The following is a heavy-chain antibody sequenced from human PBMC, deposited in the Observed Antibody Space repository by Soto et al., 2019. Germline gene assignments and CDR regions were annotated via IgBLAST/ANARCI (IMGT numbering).Heavy chain of an antibody. Sequence: EVQLVESGGGLVQPGRSLRLSCAVSGFTFDDYAMHWVRQAAGKGLEWVSGLSWNGDYTGYADSVKGRFTISRDNTKNSLYLPMTSLRAEDTALYYCAKGTRSSYYYGMDVWGQGTTVTVTS. D-gene: IGHD6-6*01. CDR1: GFTFDDYA. CDR3: AKGTRSSYYYGMDV. J-gene: IGHJ6*02. CDR2: LSWNGDYT. V-gene: IGHV3-9*01.